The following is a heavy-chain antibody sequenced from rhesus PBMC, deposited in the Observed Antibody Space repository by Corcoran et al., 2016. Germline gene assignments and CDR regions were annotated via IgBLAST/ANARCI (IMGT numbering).Heavy chain of an antibody. Sequence: QVQLQESGPGLVKPSETLSLTCAVSGASISSYWWSWIRQPPGKGLEWIGATAGNGGTPYFNAALKRRVSISRDASRNQLSLRLRSVTAADTAIYYCARVDYGTKYHYYGFYSWGQGVVVTVSS. CDR1: GASISSYW. V-gene: IGHV4-80*01. J-gene: IGHJ6*01. CDR3: ARVDYGTKYHYYGFYS. CDR2: TAGNGGTP. D-gene: IGHD4-29*01.